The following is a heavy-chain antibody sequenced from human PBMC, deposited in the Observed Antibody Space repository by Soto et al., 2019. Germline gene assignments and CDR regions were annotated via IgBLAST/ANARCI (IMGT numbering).Heavy chain of an antibody. D-gene: IGHD6-13*01. CDR1: GFTFRSFT. V-gene: IGHV3-21*01. CDR2: ISSNSAYI. CDR3: TRDASRDSSARGWFDP. J-gene: IGHJ5*02. Sequence: GESLKISCAASGFTFRSFTMNWVRQAPGKGLEWVSTISSNSAYIYYTDALRGRFTISRDNAKNSLHLQMNSLRAEDTAVYYCTRDASRDSSARGWFDPWGPGTLVTVPQ.